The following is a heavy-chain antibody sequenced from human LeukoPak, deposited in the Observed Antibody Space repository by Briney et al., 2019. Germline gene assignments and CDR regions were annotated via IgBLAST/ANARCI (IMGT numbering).Heavy chain of an antibody. J-gene: IGHJ4*02. Sequence: SGGSLRLSCAASGFTFSSYRMNWVRQAPGKGLEWVSSISSSSSYIYYADSVKGRFTISRDNAKNSLYLQMISLRAEDMAVYYCARVTSGSSYRPFDYWGQGTLVTVSS. CDR1: GFTFSSYR. CDR2: ISSSSSYI. CDR3: ARVTSGSSYRPFDY. V-gene: IGHV3-21*01. D-gene: IGHD3-10*01.